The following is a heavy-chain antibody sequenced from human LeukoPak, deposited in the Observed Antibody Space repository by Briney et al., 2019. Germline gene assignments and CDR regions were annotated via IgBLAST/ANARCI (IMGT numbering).Heavy chain of an antibody. CDR1: GGSISSYC. J-gene: IGHJ4*02. V-gene: IGHV4-59*01. CDR2: IYYSGST. Sequence: SETLSLTCTVSGGSISSYCWSWIRQPPGKGLEWIGYIYYSGSTNYNPSLKSRVTISVDTSKNQFSLKLSSVTAADTAVYYCARTYYDSSGYYLSRWGQGTLVTVSS. D-gene: IGHD3-22*01. CDR3: ARTYYDSSGYYLSR.